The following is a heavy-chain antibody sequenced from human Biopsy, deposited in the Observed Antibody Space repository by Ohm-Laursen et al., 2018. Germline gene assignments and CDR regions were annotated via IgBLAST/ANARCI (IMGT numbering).Heavy chain of an antibody. CDR2: LYYSGST. V-gene: IGHV4-31*03. Sequence: TLSLTCSVSGGSISSVGYYWNWVRQHPGKGLEWIGYLYYSGSTYYNPSLKSRVSISGDTSRNQFSLNLSSVTAADTAIYYFARNRIYDTSGFYYPWYFDLWGRGTLVTVSS. CDR1: GGSISSVGYY. J-gene: IGHJ2*01. CDR3: ARNRIYDTSGFYYPWYFDL. D-gene: IGHD3-22*01.